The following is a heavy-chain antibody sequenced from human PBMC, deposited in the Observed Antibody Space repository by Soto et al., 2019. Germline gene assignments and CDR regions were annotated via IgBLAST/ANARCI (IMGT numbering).Heavy chain of an antibody. D-gene: IGHD3-16*01. J-gene: IGHJ4*02. CDR3: SRWDGYGDY. CDR2: ISVGGDRK. Sequence: DVQLLQSGGGLVQPGGSLRVSCAASGFSVSSYSMTWVRQAPGKWLEYVSGISVGGDRKFYAASVKGRFTVSRDNSKNILYLQMDSLRGDDTAIYYCSRWDGYGDYLGQGTLVTVSS. CDR1: GFSVSSYS. V-gene: IGHV3-23*01.